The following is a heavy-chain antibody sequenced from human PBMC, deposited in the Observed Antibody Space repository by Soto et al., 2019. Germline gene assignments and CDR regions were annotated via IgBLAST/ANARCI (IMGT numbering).Heavy chain of an antibody. CDR1: GFTFSSYA. CDR2: ISGSGGST. V-gene: IGHV3-23*01. D-gene: IGHD6-19*01. J-gene: IGHJ5*02. CDR3: AKDLRPSSGWYDWFDP. Sequence: GGSLRLSCAASGFTFSSYAMSWVRQAPGKGLEWVSAISGSGGSTYYADSVKGRFTISRDNSKNTLYLQMNSLRAEDTAVYYCAKDLRPSSGWYDWFDPWGQGTLVTVSS.